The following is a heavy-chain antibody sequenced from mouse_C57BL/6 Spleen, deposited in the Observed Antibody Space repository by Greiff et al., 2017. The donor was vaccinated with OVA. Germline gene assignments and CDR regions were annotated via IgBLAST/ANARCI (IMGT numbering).Heavy chain of an antibody. CDR2: ISSGSSTI. Sequence: EVQGVESGGGLVKPGGSLTLSCAASGFTFSDYGMHWVRQAPEKGLEWVAYISSGSSTIYYADTVKGRFTISRDNAKNTLFLQMTSLRSEDTAMYYCARGLLSPFAYWGQGTLVTVSA. J-gene: IGHJ3*01. CDR3: ARGLLSPFAY. D-gene: IGHD2-1*01. V-gene: IGHV5-17*01. CDR1: GFTFSDYG.